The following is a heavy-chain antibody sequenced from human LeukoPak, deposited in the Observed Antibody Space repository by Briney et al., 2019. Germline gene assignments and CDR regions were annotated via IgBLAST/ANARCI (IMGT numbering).Heavy chain of an antibody. Sequence: PGGSLRLSCAASGFTFSSYAMSWVRQAPGKGLEWVSAISGSGGSTYYADSVKGRFTISRDNSKDTLYLQMNSLRADDTAVYYCAKTSQYSSGWFDYWGQGTLVTVSS. V-gene: IGHV3-23*01. D-gene: IGHD6-19*01. CDR3: AKTSQYSSGWFDY. CDR2: ISGSGGST. J-gene: IGHJ4*02. CDR1: GFTFSSYA.